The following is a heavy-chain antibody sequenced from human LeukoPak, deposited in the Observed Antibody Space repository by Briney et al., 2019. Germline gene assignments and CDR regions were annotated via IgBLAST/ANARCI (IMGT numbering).Heavy chain of an antibody. D-gene: IGHD1-26*01. CDR3: ALLVGATRPFDY. CDR2: MNPNSGNT. Sequence: ASVKVSCKASGYTFTSYVINWVRQATRQGLEWMGWMNPNSGNTGYAQKFQGRVTMTRNTSISTAYMELSSLRSEDTAVYYCALLVGATRPFDYWGQGTLVTVSS. J-gene: IGHJ4*02. CDR1: GYTFTSYV. V-gene: IGHV1-8*01.